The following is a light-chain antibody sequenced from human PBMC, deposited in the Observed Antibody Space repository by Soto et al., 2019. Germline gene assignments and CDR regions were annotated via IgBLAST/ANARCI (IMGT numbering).Light chain of an antibody. Sequence: EIVMTQSPATLSVSPGERATLSCRASQSVSSNLAWYQQKPGQAPRLLIYGASTRATGIPARFSGSGSGTEFTLTISSLQSEDFQLYYCQQYNNCPPITFVQGTRLEIK. CDR3: QQYNNCPPIT. V-gene: IGKV3-15*01. J-gene: IGKJ5*01. CDR2: GAS. CDR1: QSVSSN.